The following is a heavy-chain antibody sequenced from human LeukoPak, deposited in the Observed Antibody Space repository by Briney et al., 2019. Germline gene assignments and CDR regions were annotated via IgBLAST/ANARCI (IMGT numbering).Heavy chain of an antibody. V-gene: IGHV3-53*01. J-gene: IGHJ6*03. D-gene: IGHD2-2*01. CDR2: IYSGGST. Sequence: GGSLRLSCAASGFTVSSNYMSWIRQAPGKGLEWVSVIYSGGSTYYADSVKGRFSISRDNSKNTLYLQMNSLRAEDTAVYYCARAVVVPGYYYMDVWGKGTTVTVSS. CDR1: GFTVSSNY. CDR3: ARAVVVPGYYYMDV.